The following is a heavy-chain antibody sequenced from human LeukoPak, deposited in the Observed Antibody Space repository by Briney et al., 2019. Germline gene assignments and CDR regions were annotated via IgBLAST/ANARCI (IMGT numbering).Heavy chain of an antibody. CDR2: IKQDGSEK. CDR3: ARVVKSGWWNYPNWFDP. V-gene: IGHV3-7*03. CDR1: GFTFSSYW. Sequence: GGSLRLSCAASGFTFSSYWMSWVRQAPGKGLVWVANIKQDGSEKYYVDSVKGRFTISRDNAKNSLYLQMNSLRAEDTAVYYCARVVKSGWWNYPNWFDPWGQGTLVTVSS. D-gene: IGHD6-19*01. J-gene: IGHJ5*02.